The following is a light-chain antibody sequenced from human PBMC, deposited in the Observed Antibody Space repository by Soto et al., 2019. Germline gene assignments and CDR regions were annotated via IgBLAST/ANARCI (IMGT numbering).Light chain of an antibody. CDR1: NSDVGGYNF. J-gene: IGLJ2*01. CDR3: SSYTSRSTVV. V-gene: IGLV2-14*03. CDR2: DVS. Sequence: QSALTQPASVSGSPGQSITISCTGTNSDVGGYNFVSWYQQHPGRAPKLMIYDVSKWPSGISHRFSGSKSGNTASLTISGLQAEDEADYYCSSYTSRSTVVFGGWTKLTVL.